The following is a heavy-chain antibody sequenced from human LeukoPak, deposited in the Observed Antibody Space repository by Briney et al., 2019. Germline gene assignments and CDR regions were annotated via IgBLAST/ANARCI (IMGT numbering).Heavy chain of an antibody. V-gene: IGHV3-7*03. D-gene: IGHD1-26*01. CDR3: AKDASRIVGATSFDY. CDR1: GFTFSDYW. CDR2: IRQDGSDK. J-gene: IGHJ4*02. Sequence: GGSLRLSCAASGFTFSDYWMSWVRQAPGKGLEWVANIRQDGSDKQYVDSIKGRFTISRDNAKNTLYLQMNSLRAEDTAVYYCAKDASRIVGATSFDYWGQGTLVTVSS.